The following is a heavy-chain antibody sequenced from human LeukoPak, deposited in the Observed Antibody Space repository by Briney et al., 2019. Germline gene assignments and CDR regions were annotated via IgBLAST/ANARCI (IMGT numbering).Heavy chain of an antibody. CDR2: ISYDGSSK. J-gene: IGHJ4*02. Sequence: GGSLRLSCAASGFNFSSHAMHWVRQAPGKGLEWVAVISYDGSSKQYVDSVKGRFTISRDNSKNTLYLQMNSLRDEDTGVYFCAREDNDFWSGYYTGVDYWGQGTLVFVSS. CDR3: AREDNDFWSGYYTGVDY. V-gene: IGHV3-30-3*01. CDR1: GFNFSSHA. D-gene: IGHD3-3*01.